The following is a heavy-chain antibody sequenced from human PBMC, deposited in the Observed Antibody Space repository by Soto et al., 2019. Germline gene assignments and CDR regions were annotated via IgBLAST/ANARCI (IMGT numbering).Heavy chain of an antibody. D-gene: IGHD2-15*01. V-gene: IGHV4-59*01. CDR1: GGSISSYY. J-gene: IGHJ4*02. Sequence: SETLSLTCTVSGGSISSYYWSWIRQPPGKGLEWIGYIYYSGSTNYNPSLKSRVTISVDTSKNQFSLKLSSVTAADTAVYYCSRGKGYCSGGSCYRNFDYWGQGTLVTVSS. CDR3: SRGKGYCSGGSCYRNFDY. CDR2: IYYSGST.